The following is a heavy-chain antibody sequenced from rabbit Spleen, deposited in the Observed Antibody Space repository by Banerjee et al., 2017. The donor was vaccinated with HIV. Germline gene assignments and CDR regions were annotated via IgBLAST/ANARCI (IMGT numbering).Heavy chain of an antibody. V-gene: IGHV1S40*01. CDR1: GFSFSSTDY. CDR3: ARDTASSFSSYGMDL. J-gene: IGHJ6*01. Sequence: QSLEESGGDLVKPGASLTLTCTASGFSFSSTDYMCWVRQAPGRGLEWLACIYAGSGRFTYYANWAKGRFTISKTSSTTVTLQMTSLTAADTATYFCARDTASSFSSYGMDLWGPGTLVTVS. CDR2: IYAGSGRFT. D-gene: IGHD8-1*01.